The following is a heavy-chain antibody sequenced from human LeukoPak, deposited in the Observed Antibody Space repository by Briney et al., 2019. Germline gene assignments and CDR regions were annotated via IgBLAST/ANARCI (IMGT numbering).Heavy chain of an antibody. CDR1: GGSISSYY. J-gene: IGHJ4*02. D-gene: IGHD2-2*01. CDR3: ARHLCQSTSCYRYFDY. V-gene: IGHV4-59*08. Sequence: PSETLSLTCTVSGGSISSYYWSWIRQPPGKGLEWIGYIYYSGSTNYNPSLKSRVTISVDTSKNQFSLKLSSVTAADTAVYYCARHLCQSTSCYRYFDYWGQGTLVTVSS. CDR2: IYYSGST.